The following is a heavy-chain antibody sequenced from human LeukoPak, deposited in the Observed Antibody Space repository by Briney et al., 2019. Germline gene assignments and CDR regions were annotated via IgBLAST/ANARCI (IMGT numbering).Heavy chain of an antibody. V-gene: IGHV4-39*01. D-gene: IGHD3-3*01. J-gene: IGHJ4*02. CDR1: GGSISSSSYY. CDR3: ARQPRYYDFWSGYSHFDY. CDR2: IYYSGST. Sequence: SGTLSLTCTVSGGSISSSSYYWGWIRQPPGKGLEWIGSIYYSGSTYYNPSLKSRVTISVDTSKNQFSLKLSSVTAADTAVYYCARQPRYYDFWSGYSHFDYWGQGTLVTVSS.